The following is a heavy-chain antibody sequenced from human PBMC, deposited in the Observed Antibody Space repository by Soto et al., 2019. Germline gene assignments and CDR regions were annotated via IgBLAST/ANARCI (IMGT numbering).Heavy chain of an antibody. CDR1: GYTFTSYF. Sequence: ASVKVSCKASGYTFTSYFITWVRQAPGHGLEWMGWISAYNGNTNYAQMLQGRVTMTTDTSTDTAYMEMRSLRSDDTAVYYCARQNYSSGMEVWGQGTKVTVSS. CDR3: ARQNYSSGMEV. CDR2: ISAYNGNT. V-gene: IGHV1-18*01. J-gene: IGHJ6*02.